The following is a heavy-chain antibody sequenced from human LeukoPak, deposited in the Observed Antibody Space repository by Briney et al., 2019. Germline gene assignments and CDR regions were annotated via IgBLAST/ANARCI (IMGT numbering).Heavy chain of an antibody. CDR1: GFTFSSNY. D-gene: IGHD1-26*01. CDR3: ARGGSYLSAFDI. J-gene: IGHJ3*02. CDR2: IYSGGST. Sequence: GGSLRLSCAASGFTFSSNYMSWVRQAPGKGLEWVSIIYSGGSTFYADSVKGRFTISRDNSRNTLYLQMNSLRAEDTAVYYCARGGSYLSAFDIWGQGTMVTVSS. V-gene: IGHV3-53*01.